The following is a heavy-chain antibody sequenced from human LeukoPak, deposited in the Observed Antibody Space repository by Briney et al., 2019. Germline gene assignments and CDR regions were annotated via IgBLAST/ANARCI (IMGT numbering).Heavy chain of an antibody. CDR2: INPNSGGT. CDR1: GYTLTDYY. CDR3: ATVDLDV. Sequence: ASVKVSCKASGYTLTDYYMHWVRQAPGQGLEWMGRINPNSGGTNYAQKFQGRVTMTRDTSISTVYMELSRLRSDDTAVYYCATVDLDVWGQGTTVTVSS. V-gene: IGHV1-2*06. J-gene: IGHJ6*02.